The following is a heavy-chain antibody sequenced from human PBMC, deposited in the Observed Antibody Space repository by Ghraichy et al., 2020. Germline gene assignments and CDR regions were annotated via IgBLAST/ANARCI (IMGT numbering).Heavy chain of an antibody. CDR3: ARVGPYCSSTSCSRGAFDI. J-gene: IGHJ3*02. V-gene: IGHV1-46*01. D-gene: IGHD2-2*01. Sequence: ASVKVSCKASGYTFTSYYMHWVRQAPGQGLEWMGIINPSGGSTSYAQKFQGRVTMTRDTSTSTVYMELSSLRSEDTAVYYCARVGPYCSSTSCSRGAFDIWGQGTMVTVSS. CDR1: GYTFTSYY. CDR2: INPSGGST.